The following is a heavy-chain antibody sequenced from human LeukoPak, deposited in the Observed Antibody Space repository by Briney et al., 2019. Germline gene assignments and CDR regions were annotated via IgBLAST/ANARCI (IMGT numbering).Heavy chain of an antibody. CDR1: GGTFSTYA. CDR3: AGAGVGQTVVVEVDDFWSGYPSWFDP. Sequence: ASVKVSCKASGGTFSTYAISWVRQAPGQGLEWMGGIIPIFGTRNYAQRFQGRVTITTDETTSTAYMELTSLRSEDTAVYYCAGAGVGQTVVVEVDDFWSGYPSWFDPWGQGTLVTVSS. J-gene: IGHJ5*02. V-gene: IGHV1-69*05. CDR2: IIPIFGTR. D-gene: IGHD3-3*01.